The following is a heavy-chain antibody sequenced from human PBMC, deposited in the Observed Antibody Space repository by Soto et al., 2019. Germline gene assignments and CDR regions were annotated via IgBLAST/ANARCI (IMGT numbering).Heavy chain of an antibody. CDR2: ISSNGGST. D-gene: IGHD3-9*01. J-gene: IGHJ6*02. V-gene: IGHV3-64D*08. CDR3: VKESLITYYDILTGSYGMDV. CDR1: GFTFSSYA. Sequence: GGSLRLSCSASGFTFSSYAMHWVRQAPGKGLEYVSAISSNGGSTYYADSGKGRFTISRDNSKNTLYLQMSSLRAEDTAVYYGVKESLITYYDILTGSYGMDVWGQGTTVTVSS.